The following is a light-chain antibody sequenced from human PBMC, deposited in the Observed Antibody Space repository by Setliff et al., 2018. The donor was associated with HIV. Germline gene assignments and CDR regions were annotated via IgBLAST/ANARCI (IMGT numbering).Light chain of an antibody. J-gene: IGLJ1*01. Sequence: QSVLTQPASVSGSPGQSITISCTGTSSDVGRYNLVSWYQQHPGKAPKLMIYQATKRPSGVSNRFSGSKSGNTASLTISGFQAEDEADYYCCSNTGSNTYVFGTGTKVTVL. CDR3: CSNTGSNTYV. V-gene: IGLV2-23*01. CDR2: QAT. CDR1: SSDVGRYNL.